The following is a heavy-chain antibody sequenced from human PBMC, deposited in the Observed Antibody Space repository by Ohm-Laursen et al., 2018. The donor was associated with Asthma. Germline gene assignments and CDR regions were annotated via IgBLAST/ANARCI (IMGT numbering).Heavy chain of an antibody. CDR2: ISYDSSLK. CDR1: GFSFRSYA. Sequence: SLRLSCTASGFSFRSYAMHWVRQAPDKGLEWLAVISYDSSLKYYADSVNARFTISRDDFKSTLYLQMNSLRADDTALYYCARDVMDWYSPALDFWGQGSLVTVSS. V-gene: IGHV3-30-3*01. J-gene: IGHJ4*02. CDR3: ARDVMDWYSPALDF. D-gene: IGHD3/OR15-3a*01.